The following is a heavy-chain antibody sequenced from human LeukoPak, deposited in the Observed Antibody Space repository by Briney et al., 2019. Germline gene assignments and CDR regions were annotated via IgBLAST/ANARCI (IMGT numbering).Heavy chain of an antibody. V-gene: IGHV3-23*01. CDR2: INANSGTT. CDR1: GFAFSVYA. CDR3: ARNYYYDSTRLYYFDY. Sequence: GGSLRLSCAASGFAFSVYAMSWLRQPPGKGLEWVSTINANSGTTSYAASVRGRFTISRDNSKNTLYLQMNSLRAEDTAVYYCARNYYYDSTRLYYFDYWGQGTLVTVSS. D-gene: IGHD3-22*01. J-gene: IGHJ4*02.